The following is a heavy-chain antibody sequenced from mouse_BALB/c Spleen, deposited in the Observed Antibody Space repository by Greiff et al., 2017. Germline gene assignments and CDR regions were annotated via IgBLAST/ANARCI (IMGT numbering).Heavy chain of an antibody. D-gene: IGHD2-14*01. CDR3: ARRGYDGGWFAY. CDR1: GFTFSSYT. Sequence: EVMLVESGGGLVQPGGSLKLSCAASGFTFSSYTMSWVRQTPEKRLEWVAYISNGGGSTYYPDTVKGRFTISRDNAKNTLYLQMSSLKSEDTAMYYCARRGYDGGWFAYWGQGTLVTVSA. V-gene: IGHV5-12-2*01. J-gene: IGHJ3*01. CDR2: ISNGGGST.